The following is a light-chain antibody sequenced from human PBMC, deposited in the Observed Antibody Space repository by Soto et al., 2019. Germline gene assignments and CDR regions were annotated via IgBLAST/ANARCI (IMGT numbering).Light chain of an antibody. Sequence: DIQMTQSPSSLTASVGDRVTITCRASQNISTYLNWYQQKPGKAPKFLMYGASSLQSGVPVRFSGSGSGTDFTLTISSLQPEDFATYYCQQSYKTPVTFGQGTRLEI. J-gene: IGKJ5*01. CDR3: QQSYKTPVT. CDR2: GAS. V-gene: IGKV1-39*01. CDR1: QNISTY.